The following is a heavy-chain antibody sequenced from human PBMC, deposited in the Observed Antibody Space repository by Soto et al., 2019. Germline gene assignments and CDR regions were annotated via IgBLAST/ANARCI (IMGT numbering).Heavy chain of an antibody. V-gene: IGHV4-4*02. CDR3: ARHRAVPRTRGFDF. CDR1: GGSISDNW. CDR2: IYHTGPP. D-gene: IGHD2-21*01. J-gene: IGHJ4*02. Sequence: QVQLQESGPGLVKPSGTLSLTCAVSGGSISDNWWRWVRQPPGKGLEWIGEIYHTGPPHYNPSLWSRVTISIDKSKNQFSLKLSAVTAADTAVYYCARHRAVPRTRGFDFWGQGTLVTVSS.